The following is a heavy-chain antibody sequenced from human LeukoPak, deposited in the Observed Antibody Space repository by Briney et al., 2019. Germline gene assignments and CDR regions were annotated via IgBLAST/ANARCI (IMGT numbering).Heavy chain of an antibody. D-gene: IGHD3-3*01. J-gene: IGHJ3*02. CDR3: ARTYDFWSSIEVAFDI. V-gene: IGHV1-8*01. Sequence: GASVKVSCKASGYTFTSYDINWVRQATGQGLEWMGWMNPNSGNTGYAQKFQGRVTMTRNTSISTAYMELSSLRSEDTAVYYCARTYDFWSSIEVAFDIWGQGTMVTVSS. CDR1: GYTFTSYD. CDR2: MNPNSGNT.